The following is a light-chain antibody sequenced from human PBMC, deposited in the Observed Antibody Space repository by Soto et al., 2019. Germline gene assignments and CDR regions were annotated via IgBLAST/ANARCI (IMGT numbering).Light chain of an antibody. CDR2: GAS. V-gene: IGKV3-20*01. CDR3: QQYASSPET. Sequence: EIVLTQSPGTLSLSPGERATLSCRASQRVSSNYFAWYQQKPGQAPRLLIYGASSRATGIPDRFSGSGSGKDFTLTITRLEPEDFAVYYCQQYASSPETFGQGTKVEIK. CDR1: QRVSSNY. J-gene: IGKJ1*01.